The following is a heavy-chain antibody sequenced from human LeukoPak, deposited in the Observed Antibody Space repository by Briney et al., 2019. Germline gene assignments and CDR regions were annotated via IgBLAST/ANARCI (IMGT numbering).Heavy chain of an antibody. Sequence: NPSETLSLTCTASGGSISSYDWTWIRQPPGKGLEWIGYIDYSGSANYNPSLKSRVTISIDTSKNQFSLRLNSATAADTAVYYCARDLVGYYHYYMDVRGKGTTVTVSS. V-gene: IGHV4-59*01. D-gene: IGHD6-6*01. CDR1: GGSISSYD. J-gene: IGHJ6*03. CDR3: ARDLVGYYHYYMDV. CDR2: IDYSGSA.